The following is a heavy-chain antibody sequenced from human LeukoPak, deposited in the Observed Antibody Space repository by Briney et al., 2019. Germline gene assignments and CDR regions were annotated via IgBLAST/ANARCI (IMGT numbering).Heavy chain of an antibody. D-gene: IGHD3-22*01. CDR1: GYTFTGYY. CDR3: ARGSWITMIVVVITSDFDY. CDR2: INPNSGGT. Sequence: ASVKVSCKASGYTFTGYYMHWVRQAPGQGLEWMGWINPNSGGTNYAQKFQGRVTMTRDTSISTAYMELSRLRSDDTAVYYCARGSWITMIVVVITSDFDYWGRGTLVTVSS. J-gene: IGHJ4*02. V-gene: IGHV1-2*02.